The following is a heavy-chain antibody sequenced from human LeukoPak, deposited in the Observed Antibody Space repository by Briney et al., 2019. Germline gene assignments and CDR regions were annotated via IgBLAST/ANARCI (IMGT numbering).Heavy chain of an antibody. V-gene: IGHV4-39*07. CDR1: GGSISSSRYY. J-gene: IGHJ5*02. D-gene: IGHD2-15*01. CDR2: IFYSGST. Sequence: SETLSLTCTVSGGSISSSRYYWGWIRQPPGRGLEGIGSIFYSGSTYYNPSLKSRVTISVDMSKTQNQFSLKLSPVPAADTAVYYCARGVGGYCSGGSCYSAPNWFDPWGQGTLVTVSS. CDR3: ARGVGGYCSGGSCYSAPNWFDP.